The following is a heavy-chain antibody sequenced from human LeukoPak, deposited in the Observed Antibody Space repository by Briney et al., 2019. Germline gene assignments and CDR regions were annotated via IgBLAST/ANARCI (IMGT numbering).Heavy chain of an antibody. Sequence: PGRSLRLSCTASGFTFGDYTITWIRQAPGKGLEWVGFIRKKADGGTPEYAAPVKGRFIISRDDSKSIAYLQMNSLKTDDTAVYYCTKDPPTRYWGQGTLVSVSS. CDR1: GFTFGDYT. J-gene: IGHJ4*02. CDR2: IRKKADGGTP. D-gene: IGHD1-26*01. V-gene: IGHV3-49*03. CDR3: TKDPPTRY.